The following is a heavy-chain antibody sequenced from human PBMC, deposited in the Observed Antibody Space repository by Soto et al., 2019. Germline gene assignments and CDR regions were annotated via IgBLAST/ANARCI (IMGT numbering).Heavy chain of an antibody. CDR2: ISGPGGST. D-gene: IGHD6-19*01. J-gene: IGHJ5*02. CDR3: ARDELIAVAGTDT. V-gene: IGHV3-23*01. CDR1: GFIFSNYA. Sequence: EVQLLESGGGLVQPGGSLRLSCEASGFIFSNYAMTWVRQAAGKGLEWVSSISGPGGSTYYADSVQGRFTISRDNSKNTRFLQMHSLRADDTALYFCARDELIAVAGTDTWGQGILVTVTS.